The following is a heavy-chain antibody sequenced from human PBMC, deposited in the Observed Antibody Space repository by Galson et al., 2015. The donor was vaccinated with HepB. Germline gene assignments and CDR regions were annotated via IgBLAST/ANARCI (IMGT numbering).Heavy chain of an antibody. CDR2: ISGSGGST. J-gene: IGHJ4*02. Sequence: SLRLSCAASGFTFSSYAMSWVRQAPGKGLEWVSAISGSGGSTYYADSVKGRFTISRDNSKNTLYLQMNSLRAEDTAVYYCAKDRFRGGWYVFPFDYWGQGTLVTVSS. D-gene: IGHD6-19*01. CDR3: AKDRFRGGWYVFPFDY. V-gene: IGHV3-23*01. CDR1: GFTFSSYA.